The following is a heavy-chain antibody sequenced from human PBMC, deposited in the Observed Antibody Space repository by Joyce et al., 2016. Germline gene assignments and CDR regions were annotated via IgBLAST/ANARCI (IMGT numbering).Heavy chain of an antibody. CDR1: GYTFTNYE. V-gene: IGHV1-8*01. Sequence: QVQLVQSGAQVKKPGASVKVSCTASGYTFTNYEVSWVRQAPGQGLEWMGWMNPDSGNTGYAQKFQGRVTITRNTSITTSYMDLSSLRSEDTAVYYCASRDYSGPVPFDIWGQGTLVTVSS. CDR2: MNPDSGNT. D-gene: IGHD4-11*01. J-gene: IGHJ3*02. CDR3: ASRDYSGPVPFDI.